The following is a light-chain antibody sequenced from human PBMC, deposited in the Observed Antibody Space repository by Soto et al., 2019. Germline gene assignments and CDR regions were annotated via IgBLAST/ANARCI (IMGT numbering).Light chain of an antibody. CDR3: AAWDDSLSGLYV. J-gene: IGLJ1*01. CDR2: SNN. CDR1: SSNIGSNY. Sequence: QSALTQPPSASGTPGRRVTISCSGSSSNIGSNYVYWYQQLPGTAPKLLIYSNNQRPSGVPDRFSGSKSGTSASLAISGLRSEDEADYYCAAWDDSLSGLYVFGTGTKLTVL. V-gene: IGLV1-47*02.